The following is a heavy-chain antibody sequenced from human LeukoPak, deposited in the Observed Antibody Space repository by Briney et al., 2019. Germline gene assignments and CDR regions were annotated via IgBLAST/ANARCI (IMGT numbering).Heavy chain of an antibody. D-gene: IGHD2-2*01. CDR1: GFSFSDYA. Sequence: GVSLRLSCAASGFSFSDYAMDWVRQAPGKGLEWVSAISSNSAYIFYAESVEGRFNISRDNAKSSVSLQMNSPRDDDTAVYYCARIFRYQLVDYYALDVWGQGPRSPSP. J-gene: IGHJ6*02. V-gene: IGHV3-21*01. CDR3: ARIFRYQLVDYYALDV. CDR2: ISSNSAYI.